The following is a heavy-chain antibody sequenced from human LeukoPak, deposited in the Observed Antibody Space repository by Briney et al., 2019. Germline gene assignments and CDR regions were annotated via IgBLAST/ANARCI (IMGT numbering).Heavy chain of an antibody. CDR2: ISSSSSYI. CDR1: GFTYSSYS. CDR3: ARTFQRITMIVVVTYFDY. Sequence: PGGSLRLSCAASGFTYSSYSMNWVRQAPGKGLEWVSSISSSSSYIYYAESMKGRFTISRDNAKNSLYLQMNSLRAEDTAVYYCARTFQRITMIVVVTYFDYWGQGTLVTVSS. V-gene: IGHV3-21*01. D-gene: IGHD3-22*01. J-gene: IGHJ4*02.